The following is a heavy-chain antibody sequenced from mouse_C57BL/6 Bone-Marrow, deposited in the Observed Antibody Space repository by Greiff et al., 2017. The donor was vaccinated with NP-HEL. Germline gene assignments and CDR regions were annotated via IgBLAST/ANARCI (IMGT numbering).Heavy chain of an antibody. CDR1: GYTFTSYW. J-gene: IGHJ3*01. CDR3: AIPLYYYGSSYTCCSY. CDR2: IHPSDSDT. Sequence: QVQLQQPGAELVKPGASVKVSCTASGYTFTSYWMHWVNQRPGQGLEWIGRIHPSDSDTNYNQTFTGQATLTVDKSSSKAYMQLSSLTSEDSAVYYCAIPLYYYGSSYTCCSYWGEGTLVTVSA. D-gene: IGHD1-1*01. V-gene: IGHV1-74*01.